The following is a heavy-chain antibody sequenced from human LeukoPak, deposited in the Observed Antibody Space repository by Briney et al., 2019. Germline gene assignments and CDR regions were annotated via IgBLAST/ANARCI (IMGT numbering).Heavy chain of an antibody. J-gene: IGHJ4*02. CDR2: IKKDGSEK. CDR3: AKYYYGSGTSLGY. V-gene: IGHV3-7*01. CDR1: GFTFSSYW. D-gene: IGHD3-10*01. Sequence: PGGSLRLSCAASGFTFSSYWMSWVRQAPGKGLEWVANIKKDGSEKYYEDSLKGRFTISRDNAKDSLYLQMNSLRAEDTAVYYCAKYYYGSGTSLGYWGQGTLVTVSS.